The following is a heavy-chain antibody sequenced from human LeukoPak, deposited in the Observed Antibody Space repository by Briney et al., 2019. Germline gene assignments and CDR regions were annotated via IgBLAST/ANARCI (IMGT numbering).Heavy chain of an antibody. V-gene: IGHV3-48*03. D-gene: IGHD3-9*01. CDR2: ISSSGSTT. J-gene: IGHJ5*02. CDR3: ARGGYILTTNWFDP. CDR1: GFTFSSYE. Sequence: GGSLRLSCAASGFTFSSYEMNWVRQAPGKGLEWVSYISSSGSTTKYADYVKGRFTISRDNAKNSVYLQMNSLRAEDTAMYYCARGGYILTTNWFDPWGQGTLVTVSS.